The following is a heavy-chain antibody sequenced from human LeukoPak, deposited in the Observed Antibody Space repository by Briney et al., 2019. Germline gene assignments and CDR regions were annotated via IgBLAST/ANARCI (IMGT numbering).Heavy chain of an antibody. CDR2: IRQDGSEK. CDR1: GFTFSNYW. CDR3: ARILVSSGGYSYGYDF. D-gene: IGHD5-18*01. V-gene: IGHV3-7*01. Sequence: GGSVRLSHAACGFTFSNYWMSWVRQAPGKGLEWVANIRQDGSEKHYVDSVKGRFTMSRDNAKNSLYLQMNSLRAEDTAVYYCARILVSSGGYSYGYDFWGQGALVTVSS. J-gene: IGHJ4*02.